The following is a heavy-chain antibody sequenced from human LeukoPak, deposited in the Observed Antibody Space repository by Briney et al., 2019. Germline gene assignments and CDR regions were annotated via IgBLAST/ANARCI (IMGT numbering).Heavy chain of an antibody. CDR3: ARDLGSSTPSGV. D-gene: IGHD3-16*01. Sequence: SETLSLTCAVSGGSISSNNWWNWVRQPPGKGLEWIGEIYHSGSTNYNPSLKSRVTISVDKSKNQLFLKLNSVTAADTAVYYCARDLGSSTPSGVWGKGTTVTVSS. J-gene: IGHJ6*04. CDR2: IYHSGST. V-gene: IGHV4-4*02. CDR1: GGSISSNNW.